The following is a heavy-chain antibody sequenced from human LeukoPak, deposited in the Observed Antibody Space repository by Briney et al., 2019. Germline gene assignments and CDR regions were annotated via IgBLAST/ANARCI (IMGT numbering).Heavy chain of an antibody. D-gene: IGHD2-2*01. CDR1: GGSISSGGYY. CDR3: ASCSSSHSYFDY. CDR2: IYYSGST. Sequence: SGTLSLTCTVSGGSISSGGYYWSWIRQHPGKGLEWIGYIYYSGSTYYNPSLKSRVTISVDTSKNQFSLKLSSVTAADTAVYYCASCSSSHSYFDYWGQGTLVTVSS. J-gene: IGHJ4*02. V-gene: IGHV4-31*03.